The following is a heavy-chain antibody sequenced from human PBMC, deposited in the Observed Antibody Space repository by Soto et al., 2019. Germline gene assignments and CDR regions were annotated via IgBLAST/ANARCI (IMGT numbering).Heavy chain of an antibody. CDR1: GFNFGDSY. D-gene: IGHD2-15*01. J-gene: IGHJ5*02. CDR2: ISPGSRYP. CDR3: VRGGGGGLFDP. V-gene: IGHV3-11*06. Sequence: QVQLVESGGGLVPPGGSLRLSCAGSGFNFGDSYMSWIRQAPGTGLEWLSYISPGSRYPAYADSVKGRFTISRDNAKRSLFLQMMRLTAEATAIYYCVRGGGGGLFDPWGQGTMVTVSS.